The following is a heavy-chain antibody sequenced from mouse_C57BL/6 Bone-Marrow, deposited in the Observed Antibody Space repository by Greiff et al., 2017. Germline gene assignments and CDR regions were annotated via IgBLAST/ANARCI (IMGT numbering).Heavy chain of an antibody. CDR2: IWSGGST. CDR3: AREYTVVYYYAMDY. J-gene: IGHJ4*01. CDR1: GFSLTSYG. D-gene: IGHD1-1*01. V-gene: IGHV2-2*02. Sequence: VQVVESGPGLVQPSQSLSITCTVSGFSLTSYGVHWVRQSPGKGLEWLGVIWSGGSTDYNAAFISRLSISKDNSKSQVFFKMNSLQANDTAIYYCAREYTVVYYYAMDYWGQGTSVTVSS.